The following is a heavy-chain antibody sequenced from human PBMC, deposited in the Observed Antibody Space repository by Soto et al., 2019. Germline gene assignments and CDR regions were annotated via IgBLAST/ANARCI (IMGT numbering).Heavy chain of an antibody. CDR3: ARFDILAGYHTPDYYHYDGMDL. J-gene: IGHJ6*02. Sequence: QVQLVQSGAEVKKPGSSVKVSCKASGGTFSSYAISWVRQAPGQGLEWMGGIIPIFGTANYAQKFQGRVTITAEELTGTADMELSSLRSEDTAVYYCARFDILAGYHTPDYYHYDGMDLWGQGTTVTVSS. D-gene: IGHD3-9*01. V-gene: IGHV1-69*01. CDR2: IIPIFGTA. CDR1: GGTFSSYA.